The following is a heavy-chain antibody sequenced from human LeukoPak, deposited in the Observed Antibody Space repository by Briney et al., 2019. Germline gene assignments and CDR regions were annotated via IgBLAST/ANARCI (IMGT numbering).Heavy chain of an antibody. J-gene: IGHJ3*02. CDR2: IYYSGKT. CDR1: GGSMNYHY. CDR3: ARLLDNDSSGDPDTFDI. D-gene: IGHD3-22*01. Sequence: SETLSLTCAVSGGSMNYHYWSWIRHPPGRGLEWVGYIYYSGKTYYSPSPLGRLTMSVDTSKSHFSLKLTSVTAADTAVYYCARLLDNDSSGDPDTFDIWGRGTLVTVSS. V-gene: IGHV4-59*11.